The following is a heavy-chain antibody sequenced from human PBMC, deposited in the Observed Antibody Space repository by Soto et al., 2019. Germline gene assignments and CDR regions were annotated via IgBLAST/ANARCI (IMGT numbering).Heavy chain of an antibody. CDR3: AHGGYCTNGVCYSSGWSFDY. J-gene: IGHJ4*02. CDR2: IYWDDDK. CDR1: GFSLSTSGVG. V-gene: IGHV2-5*02. D-gene: IGHD2-8*01. Sequence: SGPTLVKPTQTLTLTCTFSGFSLSTSGVGVGWIRQPPGKALEWLALIYWDDDKRYSPSLKSRLTITKDTSKNQVVLTMTNMDPVDTATYYCAHGGYCTNGVCYSSGWSFDYWGQGTLVTVSS.